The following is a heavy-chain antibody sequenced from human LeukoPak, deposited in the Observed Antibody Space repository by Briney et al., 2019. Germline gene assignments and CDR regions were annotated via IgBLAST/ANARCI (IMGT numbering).Heavy chain of an antibody. CDR1: GGSISSYY. CDR2: IYYSGST. Sequence: SETLSLTCTVSGGSISSYYWSWIRQPPGKGLEWIGYIYYSGSTNYNPSLKSRVTISVDTSKNQFSLKLSSVTAADTAVYYCAGDQADAFDIWGQGTMVTVSS. J-gene: IGHJ3*02. CDR3: AGDQADAFDI. V-gene: IGHV4-59*01.